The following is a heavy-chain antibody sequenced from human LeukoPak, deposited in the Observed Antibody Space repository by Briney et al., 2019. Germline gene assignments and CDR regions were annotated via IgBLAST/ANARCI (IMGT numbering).Heavy chain of an antibody. Sequence: GGSLRLSCSASEFVLSDYYMSWIRQAPGKGLEWISYISSGGSTISYADSVRGRFTISRDNAKNSLYLQMNSLRAEDTAVYYCAREMEGDYGSGTFFDHWGQGNMVTVSS. J-gene: IGHJ4*02. D-gene: IGHD3-10*01. V-gene: IGHV3-11*01. CDR3: AREMEGDYGSGTFFDH. CDR1: EFVLSDYY. CDR2: ISSGGSTI.